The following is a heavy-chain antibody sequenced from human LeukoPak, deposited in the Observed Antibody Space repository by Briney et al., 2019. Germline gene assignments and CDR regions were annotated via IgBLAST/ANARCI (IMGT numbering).Heavy chain of an antibody. CDR3: ARGRRGDTAYGGNDY. CDR1: GGSFSGYY. J-gene: IGHJ4*02. CDR2: ISSGGST. Sequence: ETLSLTCAVYGGSFSGYYWSWIRQPPGKGLEWVSVISSGGSTFYAGSVKGRFTISRDNSKNTLYLQMNSLRAEDTAVYYCARGRRGDTAYGGNDYWGQGTLVTVSS. V-gene: IGHV3-53*01. D-gene: IGHD5-18*01.